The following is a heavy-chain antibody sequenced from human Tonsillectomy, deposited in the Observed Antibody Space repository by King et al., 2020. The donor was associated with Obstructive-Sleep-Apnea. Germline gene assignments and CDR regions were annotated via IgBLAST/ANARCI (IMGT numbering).Heavy chain of an antibody. CDR3: AKDMMGGAATWGPVDF. V-gene: IGHV3-9*01. J-gene: IGHJ4*02. CDR2: ISWNGGRI. D-gene: IGHD2-15*01. Sequence: VQLVESGGGLVQPGGSLRLSCAASGFTFDDHAMHWVRQAPGKGLEWVSGISWNGGRIAYADSVKGRFTISRDSAKNSLYLQMNSLRAEDTALYYCAKDMMGGAATWGPVDFWGQGTLVTVSS. CDR1: GFTFDDHA.